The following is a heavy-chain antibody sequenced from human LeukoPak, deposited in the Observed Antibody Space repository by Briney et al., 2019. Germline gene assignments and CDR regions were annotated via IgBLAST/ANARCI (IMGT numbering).Heavy chain of an antibody. D-gene: IGHD3-22*01. CDR3: AKDQNYGSSGYYGAFDC. J-gene: IGHJ4*02. CDR1: GFSFSSHV. CDR2: ISGRGGDT. V-gene: IGHV3-23*01. Sequence: GGSLRLSCAASGFSFSSHVMHWVRQAPGKGLEWVSGISGRGGDTYYADSVKGRFTFSRGNSKYALNLQVNSLRAKDTALYYCAKDQNYGSSGYYGAFDCWGQGTLVTVSS.